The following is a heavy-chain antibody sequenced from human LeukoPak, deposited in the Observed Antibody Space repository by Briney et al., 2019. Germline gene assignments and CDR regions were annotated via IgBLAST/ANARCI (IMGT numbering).Heavy chain of an antibody. CDR1: GFTFSAFW. J-gene: IGHJ4*02. Sequence: GWSLRLSCAASGFTFSAFWMSWARQAPGKGLEWVANINQDGREEHYVDSVRGRFTISRDNGKNSVFLQMNSLRAEDTAVYYCTSGGHLDNWGPGTVVSVSS. V-gene: IGHV3-7*01. D-gene: IGHD2-2*01. CDR3: TSGGHLDN. CDR2: INQDGREE.